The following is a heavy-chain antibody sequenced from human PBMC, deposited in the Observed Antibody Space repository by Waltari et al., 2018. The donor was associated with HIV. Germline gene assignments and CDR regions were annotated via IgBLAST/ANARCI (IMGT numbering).Heavy chain of an antibody. CDR2: ISSTSSYI. Sequence: TFSSHYMNWVRLPPGKGLEWVATISSTSSYIYYVDSVKGRFTISRDNNRNSLYLQMNSLGAEDTALYYCAKSSMITFGGFIDDDSYSYGLDVWGQGTTVTVSS. CDR1: TFSSHY. D-gene: IGHD3-16*02. V-gene: IGHV3-21*01. J-gene: IGHJ6*02. CDR3: AKSSMITFGGFIDDDSYSYGLDV.